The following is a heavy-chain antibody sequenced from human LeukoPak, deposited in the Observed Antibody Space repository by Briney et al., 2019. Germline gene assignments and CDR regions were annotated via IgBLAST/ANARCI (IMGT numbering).Heavy chain of an antibody. CDR3: AEVGYSSSWYRSGYFDY. CDR1: GFTFSSYA. CDR2: ISGSGGST. J-gene: IGHJ4*02. Sequence: PGGSLRLSCAASGFTFSSYAMSWVRQAPGKGLEWVSAISGSGGSTYYADSVKGRFTISRDNSKNTLYLQMNSLRAEDTAVYYCAEVGYSSSWYRSGYFDYWGQGTLVTVSS. D-gene: IGHD6-13*01. V-gene: IGHV3-23*01.